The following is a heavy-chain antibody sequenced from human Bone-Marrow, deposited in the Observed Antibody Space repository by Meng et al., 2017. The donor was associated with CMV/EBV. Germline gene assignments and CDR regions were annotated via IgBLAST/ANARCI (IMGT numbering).Heavy chain of an antibody. V-gene: IGHV4-39*07. J-gene: IGHJ6*02. Sequence: SETLSLTCTVSGGSISSSSYYWGWIRQPPGKGLEWIGSIYYSGSTYYNPSLKSRVTISVDTSKNQFSLKLSSVTAADTAVYYCARSIGSRYPHYGLDVWGQGTTVTVSS. CDR1: GGSISSSSYY. CDR3: ARSIGSRYPHYGLDV. CDR2: IYYSGST. D-gene: IGHD6-6*01.